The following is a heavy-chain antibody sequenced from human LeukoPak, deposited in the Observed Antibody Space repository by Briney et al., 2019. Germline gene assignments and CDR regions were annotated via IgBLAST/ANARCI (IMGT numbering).Heavy chain of an antibody. CDR1: GFTFSSYA. D-gene: IGHD2-2*01. J-gene: IGHJ4*02. Sequence: PGGSLRLSCAASGFTFSSYAMNWVRQAPGKGLEWVGRIKSKTDGGTTDYATPVKGRFTISRDDSKNTLYLQMNSLKTEDTAVYYCTTDSVVVPAAWDYWGQGTLVTVSS. V-gene: IGHV3-15*07. CDR2: IKSKTDGGTT. CDR3: TTDSVVVPAAWDY.